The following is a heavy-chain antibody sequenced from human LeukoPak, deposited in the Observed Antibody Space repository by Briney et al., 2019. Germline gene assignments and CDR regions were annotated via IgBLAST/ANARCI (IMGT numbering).Heavy chain of an antibody. Sequence: ASLKVSCKASGYTFTSSAMNWVRQAPGQGLEWMGWINSNTGNAKYAQGFTGRFVFSLDTSVSTAYLQISSLKTEDTAVYYCARLTGNHYYYYYMDVWGQGTLVTVSS. CDR2: INSNTGNA. J-gene: IGHJ6*02. D-gene: IGHD1-20*01. CDR3: ARLTGNHYYYYYMDV. CDR1: GYTFTSSA. V-gene: IGHV7-4-1*02.